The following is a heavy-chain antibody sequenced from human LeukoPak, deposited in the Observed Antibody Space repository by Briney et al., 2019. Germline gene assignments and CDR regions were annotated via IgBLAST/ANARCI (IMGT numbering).Heavy chain of an antibody. CDR3: ARTEGSSSYLD. CDR1: GFTFSSYR. V-gene: IGHV3-21*01. D-gene: IGHD6-6*01. CDR2: ISSSSSYI. J-gene: IGHJ4*02. Sequence: GGSLRLSCAASGFTFSSYRMNWVRQAPGKGLEWVSSISSSSSYIYYADSVKGRFTISRDNAKHSLYLQMNSLRAEDTAVYYCARTEGSSSYLDWGQGTLVTVSS.